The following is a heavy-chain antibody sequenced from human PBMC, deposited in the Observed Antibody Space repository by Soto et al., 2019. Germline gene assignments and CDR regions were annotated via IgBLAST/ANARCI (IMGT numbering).Heavy chain of an antibody. CDR2: IYPDDSDT. CDR1: GFSFSHYW. CDR3: ARKLLSSGSYYFDS. V-gene: IGHV5-51*01. Sequence: GESLKISCKGSGFSFSHYWIGWVRQMPGKGLEWMGVIYPDDSDTKYSLSFEDHVTISADKSISTAYLQWSGLEASDTAMSYCARKLLSSGSYYFDSWGQGTQVTVSS. D-gene: IGHD3-10*02. J-gene: IGHJ4*02.